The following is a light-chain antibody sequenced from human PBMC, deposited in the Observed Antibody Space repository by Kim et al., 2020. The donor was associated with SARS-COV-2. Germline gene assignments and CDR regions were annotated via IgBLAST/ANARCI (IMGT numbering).Light chain of an antibody. CDR1: SSNIGAGYV. CDR2: GNS. CDR3: QSYDSSLSGYV. J-gene: IGLJ1*01. Sequence: GVTISCTGSSSNIGAGYVVHWYQQLPGTAPKLLIYGNSNRPSGVPDRFSGSKSGTSASLAITGLQAEDEADYYCQSYDSSLSGYVFGTGTKVTVL. V-gene: IGLV1-40*01.